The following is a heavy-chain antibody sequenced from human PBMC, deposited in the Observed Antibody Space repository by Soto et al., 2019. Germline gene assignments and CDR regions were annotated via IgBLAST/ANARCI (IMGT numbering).Heavy chain of an antibody. CDR2: INRDANDI. V-gene: IGHV3-74*01. CDR1: RGAFGDYW. Sequence: EVQLVESGGGLVQPWGSLRLSCEASRGAFGDYWIHWVRQAPGKGLVWVSRINRDANDIIYADSVKGRFTASRDNAKNMLFLQMISLRVDETAVYYCARDVPLNWFDSWGQGTLFTVSS. J-gene: IGHJ5*01. D-gene: IGHD3-10*02. CDR3: ARDVPLNWFDS.